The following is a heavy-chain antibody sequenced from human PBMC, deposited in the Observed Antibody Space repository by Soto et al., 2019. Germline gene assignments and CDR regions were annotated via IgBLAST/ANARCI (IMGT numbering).Heavy chain of an antibody. J-gene: IGHJ4*01. CDR2: ISGYNGHT. Sequence: ASVKVSCKASGYTFSNYGISWVRQAPGQGLEWMGWISGYNGHTKYAQNLHDRVTMTTDTSTSTAYMELSSLRYDDTAVYYCATGDSRSLLDYWGQGTLVTVSS. CDR1: GYTFSNYG. D-gene: IGHD3-22*01. CDR3: ATGDSRSLLDY. V-gene: IGHV1-18*01.